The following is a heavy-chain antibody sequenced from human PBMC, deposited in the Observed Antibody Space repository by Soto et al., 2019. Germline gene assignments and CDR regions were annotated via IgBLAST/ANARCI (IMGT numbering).Heavy chain of an antibody. CDR2: IIPIFGTA. J-gene: IGHJ5*02. CDR3: ARRSATTFGRSWFDP. CDR1: GGTFSSYA. Sequence: SVKVSCKASGGTFSSYAISWVRQAPGQGLEWMGGIIPIFGTANYAQKFQGRVTITADESTSTAYMELSSVTAADTAVYYCARRSATTFGRSWFDPWGQGTLVTVSS. D-gene: IGHD1-7*01. V-gene: IGHV1-69*13.